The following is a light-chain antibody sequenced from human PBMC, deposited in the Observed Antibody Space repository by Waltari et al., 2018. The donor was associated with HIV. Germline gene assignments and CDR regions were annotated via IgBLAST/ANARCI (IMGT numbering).Light chain of an antibody. CDR1: SSDVGGYNY. J-gene: IGLJ1*01. Sequence: QSALTQPASVSGSPGQSITISYTGTSSDVGGYNYVSWYHQHPGKAPKLMIYEVSKRPAGVSDRFSGSKSGNTSSLTISGLQAEDGADYYCSSYTSSSTPYVFGTGTKVTVL. CDR2: EVS. CDR3: SSYTSSSTPYV. V-gene: IGLV2-14*01.